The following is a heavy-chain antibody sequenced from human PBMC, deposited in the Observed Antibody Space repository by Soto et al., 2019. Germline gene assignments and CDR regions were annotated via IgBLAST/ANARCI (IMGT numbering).Heavy chain of an antibody. CDR1: GYTFTSYG. CDR3: ARDHQQQLVGDWFDP. Sequence: EASVKVSCKASGYTFTSYGISWVRQAPGQGLEWMGWISAYNGNTNYAQKLQGRVTMTTDTSTSTAYMELRSLRSDDTAVYYCARDHQQQLVGDWFDPWGQGTLVTVSS. V-gene: IGHV1-18*01. J-gene: IGHJ5*02. CDR2: ISAYNGNT. D-gene: IGHD6-13*01.